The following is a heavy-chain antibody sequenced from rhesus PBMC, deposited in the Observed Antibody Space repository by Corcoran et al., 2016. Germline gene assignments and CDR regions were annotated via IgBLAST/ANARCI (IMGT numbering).Heavy chain of an antibody. CDR2: SYGSGSST. CDR1: GGSISSSY. J-gene: IGHJ4*01. Sequence: QLQLQESGPGLVKPSETLSLTCAVSGGSISSSYWSWSRQAPGKGLEWIGYSYGSGSSTNYNPSLKSRVTLSVDTSKNQLSLKLSSVTAADTAVYYCARKGCSGIYCYDYWGQGVLVTVSS. D-gene: IGHD2-27*01. V-gene: IGHV4-169*01. CDR3: ARKGCSGIYCYDY.